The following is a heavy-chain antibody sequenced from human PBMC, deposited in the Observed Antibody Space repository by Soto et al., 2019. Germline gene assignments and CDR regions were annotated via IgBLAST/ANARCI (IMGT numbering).Heavy chain of an antibody. D-gene: IGHD3-10*01. CDR1: GYTFTSYG. CDR3: ARVPWGFKAFDI. CDR2: ISAYNGNT. Sequence: ASVKVSCKASGYTFTSYGISWVRQAPGQGLEWMGWISAYNGNTNCAQKLQGRVTMTTDTSTSTAYMELMSLRSDDTAVYYCARVPWGFKAFDILGQGTIVTVSS. V-gene: IGHV1-18*01. J-gene: IGHJ3*02.